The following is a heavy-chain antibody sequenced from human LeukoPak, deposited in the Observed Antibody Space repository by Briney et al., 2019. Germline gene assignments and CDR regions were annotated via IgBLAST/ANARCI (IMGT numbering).Heavy chain of an antibody. CDR3: ARQGIAVAGTHY. J-gene: IGHJ4*02. CDR2: IYYSGST. D-gene: IGHD6-19*01. Sequence: SETLSLTCTVSGGSVSSSSYYWGWIRQPPGKGLEWIGSIYYSGSTYYNPSLKSRVTISVDTSKNQFSLKLSSVTAADTAVYYCARQGIAVAGTHYWGQGTLVTVSS. CDR1: GGSVSSSSYY. V-gene: IGHV4-39*01.